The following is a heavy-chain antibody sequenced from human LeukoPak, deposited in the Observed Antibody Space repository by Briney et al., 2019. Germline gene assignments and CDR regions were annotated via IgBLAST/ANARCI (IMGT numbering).Heavy chain of an antibody. J-gene: IGHJ3*02. Sequence: GGSLRLSCAASGFTFSSYAMSWVRQAPGKGLEWVSAISGSGGSTYYADSVKGRFTISRDNSKNTLYLQMNSLRAEDTAVYYCAKERRGYCSSTSCKDAFDIWGQGTMVTVSS. CDR1: GFTFSSYA. CDR2: ISGSGGST. D-gene: IGHD2-2*01. CDR3: AKERRGYCSSTSCKDAFDI. V-gene: IGHV3-23*01.